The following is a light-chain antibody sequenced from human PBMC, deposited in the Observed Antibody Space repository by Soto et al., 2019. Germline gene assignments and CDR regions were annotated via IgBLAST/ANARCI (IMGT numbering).Light chain of an antibody. Sequence: DIQMTQSPSILSASVGDRVTITCRASQGIRNDLAWFQQKPGKAPKRLIYAASNLQSGVPSRFSGSGSGTDFTLTISCLQSEDFATYYCQQYYSYPRTFGQGTKVDNK. CDR2: AAS. V-gene: IGKV1-17*01. CDR1: QGIRND. CDR3: QQYYSYPRT. J-gene: IGKJ1*01.